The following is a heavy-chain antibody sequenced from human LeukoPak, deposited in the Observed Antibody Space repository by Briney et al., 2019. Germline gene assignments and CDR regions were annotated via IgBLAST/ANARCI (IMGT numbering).Heavy chain of an antibody. J-gene: IGHJ4*02. Sequence: GGSLRLSCAASGFTFSSYAMSWVRQAPGKGLQWVSAISRGGDSPYYADSVKGRFTISRDNSRNTLYLQMNSLRAEDTAVYYCAKLSRPAAAPDYWGQGTLVTVSS. CDR2: ISRGGDSP. V-gene: IGHV3-23*01. CDR1: GFTFSSYA. CDR3: AKLSRPAAAPDY. D-gene: IGHD2-2*01.